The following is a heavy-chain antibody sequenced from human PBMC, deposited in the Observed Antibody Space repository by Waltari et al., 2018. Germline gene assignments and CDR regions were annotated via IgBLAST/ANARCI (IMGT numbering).Heavy chain of an antibody. CDR1: GFTFSSSW. V-gene: IGHV3-74*01. Sequence: EVQLVESGGGLLQPGGSLRLSCAASGFTFSSSWIHWVRQPPGKELVWVSRINPDGRTTNYADSVRGRFTISRDNAQNTVYLEMNSLRAEDTAVYFCTRGGNYYFDYWGRGTLVTVSS. CDR3: TRGGNYYFDY. D-gene: IGHD5-12*01. J-gene: IGHJ4*02. CDR2: INPDGRTT.